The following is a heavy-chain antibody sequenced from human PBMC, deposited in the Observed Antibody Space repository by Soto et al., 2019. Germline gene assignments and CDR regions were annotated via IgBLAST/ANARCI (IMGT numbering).Heavy chain of an antibody. CDR2: INPSGGST. CDR1: GYTFTSYY. V-gene: IGHV1-46*01. CDR3: ARERRRAAAGVKWFDP. D-gene: IGHD6-13*01. Sequence: GASVKVSCKASGYTFTSYYMHWVRQAPGQGLEWMGIINPSGGSTSYAQKFQGRVTMTRDTSTSTVYMELSSLRSEDTAVYYCARERRRAAAGVKWFDPWGQGTLVTVSS. J-gene: IGHJ5*02.